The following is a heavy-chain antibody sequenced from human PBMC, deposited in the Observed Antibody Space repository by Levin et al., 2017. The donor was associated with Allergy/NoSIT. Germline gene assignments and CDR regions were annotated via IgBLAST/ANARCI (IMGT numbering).Heavy chain of an antibody. J-gene: IGHJ4*02. CDR1: GFTFSNNW. V-gene: IGHV3-7*01. Sequence: GGSLRLSCAASGFTFSNNWMNWVRQAPGKGLEWVANIKKDGSEKYYVDSVKGRFTISRDNAKNSLYLQMNSLRGEDTAVYYCARGAGFVFDYWGQGTLVSVSS. CDR3: ARGAGFVFDY. CDR2: IKKDGSEK. D-gene: IGHD1-26*01.